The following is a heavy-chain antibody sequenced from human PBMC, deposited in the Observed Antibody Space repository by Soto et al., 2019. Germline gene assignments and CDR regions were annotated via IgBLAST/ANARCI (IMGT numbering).Heavy chain of an antibody. CDR2: IYYSGST. V-gene: IGHV4-39*01. J-gene: IGHJ4*02. CDR1: GGSISSSSYY. D-gene: IGHD6-6*01. Sequence: SETLSLTCTVSGGSISSSSYYWGWIRQPPGKGLEWIGSIYYSGSTYYNPSLKSRVTISVDTSKNQFSLKLSSVTAADTAVYYCARSRIAAWYYFDYWGQGTLVTVSS. CDR3: ARSRIAAWYYFDY.